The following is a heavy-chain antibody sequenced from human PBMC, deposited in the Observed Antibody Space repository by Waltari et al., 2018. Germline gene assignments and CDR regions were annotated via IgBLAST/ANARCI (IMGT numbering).Heavy chain of an antibody. D-gene: IGHD3-10*01. J-gene: IGHJ3*02. CDR1: GYSISSGYY. CDR3: ARDGNVLLWFGARGGAFDI. CDR2: IYHSGST. Sequence: QVQLQESGPGLVKPSETLSLTCAVSGYSISSGYYWGWIRQPPGKGLEWIGSIYHSGSTYYNRSLKSRVTISVATSKNQFSLKRSSVTAADTAVYYCARDGNVLLWFGARGGAFDIWGQGTMVTVSS. V-gene: IGHV4-38-2*02.